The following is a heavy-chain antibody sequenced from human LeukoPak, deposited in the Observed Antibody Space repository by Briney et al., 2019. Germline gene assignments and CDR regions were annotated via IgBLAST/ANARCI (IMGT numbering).Heavy chain of an antibody. CDR1: GFTFSSYW. V-gene: IGHV3-7*01. CDR3: ARDYRVEHIVVVPAAMPANSSSWPLDY. J-gene: IGHJ4*02. D-gene: IGHD2-2*01. Sequence: GGSLRLSCAASGFTFSSYWMSWVRQAPGKGLEWVANIKQDGSEKYYVDSVKGRFTISRDNAKNSLYLQMNSLRAEDTAVYYCARDYRVEHIVVVPAAMPANSSSWPLDYWGQGTLVTVSS. CDR2: IKQDGSEK.